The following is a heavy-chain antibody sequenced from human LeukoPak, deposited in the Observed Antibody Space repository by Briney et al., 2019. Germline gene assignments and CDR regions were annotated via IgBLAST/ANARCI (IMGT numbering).Heavy chain of an antibody. CDR1: GGSFSGYY. Sequence: SETLSLTCAVYGGSFSGYYWSWIRQPPGKGLEWIGEINHSGSTNYNPSLKSRVTISVDTSKNQFSLKLSSVTAADTAVYYCARRVSAANFAYYYYMDVWGKGTTVTVSS. D-gene: IGHD6-13*01. J-gene: IGHJ6*03. CDR2: INHSGST. V-gene: IGHV4-34*01. CDR3: ARRVSAANFAYYYYMDV.